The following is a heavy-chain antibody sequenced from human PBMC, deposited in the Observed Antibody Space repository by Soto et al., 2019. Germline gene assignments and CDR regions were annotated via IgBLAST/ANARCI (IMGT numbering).Heavy chain of an antibody. CDR3: ARERKYSSSSPLYYYYGMDV. V-gene: IGHV4-34*01. CDR2: INHSGST. D-gene: IGHD6-6*01. CDR1: GGSFSGYY. J-gene: IGHJ6*04. Sequence: SETLSLTCAVYGGSFSGYYWSWIRQPPGKGLEWIGEINHSGSTNYNPSLKSRVTISVDTSKNQFSLKLSSVTAADTAVYYCARERKYSSSSPLYYYYGMDVWGKGTTLTVSS.